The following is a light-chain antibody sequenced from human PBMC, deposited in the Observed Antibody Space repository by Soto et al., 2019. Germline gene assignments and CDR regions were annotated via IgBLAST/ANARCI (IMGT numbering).Light chain of an antibody. V-gene: IGKV1-5*03. J-gene: IGKJ1*01. Sequence: DIPMTQSPSNLCASVGDRVTIXCRASQSISIRVGWCQHKTREAPKRLIYKASSLESWVPSTFSGSGSRTEFTLTISSLQPDDFATYYCQQYNSYPWKFGQGTKV. CDR3: QQYNSYPWK. CDR2: KAS. CDR1: QSISIR.